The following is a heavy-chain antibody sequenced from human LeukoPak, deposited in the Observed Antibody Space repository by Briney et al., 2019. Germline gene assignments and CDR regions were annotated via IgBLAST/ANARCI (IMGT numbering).Heavy chain of an antibody. CDR3: ARSGLPGIAVAADFDY. Sequence: GGSLRLSCAASGFTFSSYEMNWVRQAPGKGLEWVSYITSSGSIIYYADSVKGRFTISRDNAKNSLFLQMNSLRAEDTAVYYCARSGLPGIAVAADFDYWGRGTLVTVSS. D-gene: IGHD6-19*01. CDR2: ITSSGSII. J-gene: IGHJ4*02. V-gene: IGHV3-48*03. CDR1: GFTFSSYE.